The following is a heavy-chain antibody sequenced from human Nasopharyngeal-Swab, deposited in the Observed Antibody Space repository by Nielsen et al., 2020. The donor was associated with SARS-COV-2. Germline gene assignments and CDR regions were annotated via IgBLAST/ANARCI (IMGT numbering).Heavy chain of an antibody. V-gene: IGHV4-39*07. D-gene: IGHD3/OR15-3a*01. J-gene: IGHJ4*02. CDR3: VRDADFSGFDY. Sequence: WFRQPPGKGLEWIGSVFYTDSAYYNPTFENRVTISVDMSKKNFSLNLSSVTAADTAVYYCVRDADFSGFDYWGRGILVTVSS. CDR2: VFYTDSA.